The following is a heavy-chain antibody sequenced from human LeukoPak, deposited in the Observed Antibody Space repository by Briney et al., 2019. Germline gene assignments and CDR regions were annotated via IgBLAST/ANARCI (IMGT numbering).Heavy chain of an antibody. CDR3: ARDGWEPGIFDN. J-gene: IGHJ3*02. CDR2: ISYSGST. Sequence: SETLSLTCTVSGGSISSSNYYWGWIRQPPGKGLEWIGSISYSGSTYYNPSLKSRVTISVDMSKNQFSLKMSSVTAADTAVYYCARDGWEPGIFDNWGQGTMVTVSS. D-gene: IGHD1-26*01. CDR1: GGSISSSNYY. V-gene: IGHV4-39*07.